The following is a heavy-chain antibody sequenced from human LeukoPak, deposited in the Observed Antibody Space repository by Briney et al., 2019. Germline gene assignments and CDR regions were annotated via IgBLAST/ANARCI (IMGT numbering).Heavy chain of an antibody. CDR2: ISDNENT. Sequence: SQTLSLTCTVSGGSISSGGYYWSWIRQHPGKDLEWIGYISDNENTYYNPSLKGRVNISVGTSKRQFSLRLSSVTAADTAVYYCARVRGYSYGELDSWGQGTLVTVSS. V-gene: IGHV4-31*03. CDR3: ARVRGYSYGELDS. J-gene: IGHJ4*02. D-gene: IGHD5-18*01. CDR1: GGSISSGGYY.